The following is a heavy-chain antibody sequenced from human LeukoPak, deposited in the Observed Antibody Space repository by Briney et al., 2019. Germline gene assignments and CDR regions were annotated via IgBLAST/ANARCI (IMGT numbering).Heavy chain of an antibody. V-gene: IGHV1-69*13. CDR1: GGTFSSYA. D-gene: IGHD2-2*01. J-gene: IGHJ4*02. Sequence: SVKVSCKASGGTFSSYAISWVRQAPGQGLEWMGGIIPIFGTPNYAQKFQGRVTITADESTSTAYMELSSLRSEDTAVYYCARDRGYCSSTSCPDPPLDYWGQGSLVTVSS. CDR2: IIPIFGTP. CDR3: ARDRGYCSSTSCPDPPLDY.